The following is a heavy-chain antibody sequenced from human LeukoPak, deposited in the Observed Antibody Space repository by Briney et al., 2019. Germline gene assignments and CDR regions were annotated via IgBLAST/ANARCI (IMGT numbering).Heavy chain of an antibody. CDR2: IYSGGST. D-gene: IGHD4-11*01. CDR1: GFTVSSNY. V-gene: IGHV3-66*01. CDR3: ARDYSNYGFDY. Sequence: GGSLRLSCAASGFTVSSNYMSWVRQAPGKGLEWVSVIYSGGSTYYADSVKGRFTISRDNSKNTLYLQINSLRAEDTAVYYCARDYSNYGFDYWGQGTLVTVSS. J-gene: IGHJ4*02.